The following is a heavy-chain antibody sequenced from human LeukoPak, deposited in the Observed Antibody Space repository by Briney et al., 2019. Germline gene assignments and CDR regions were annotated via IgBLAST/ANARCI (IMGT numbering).Heavy chain of an antibody. CDR2: ISYDGSNK. Sequence: GRSLRLSCAASGFTFGSYGMHWVRQAPGKGLEWVAVISYDGSNKYYADSVKGRFTISRDNSKNTLYLQMNSLRAEDTAVYYCAKGTYLDSSGYYSVFWGQGTRVTVSS. J-gene: IGHJ4*02. D-gene: IGHD3-22*01. CDR3: AKGTYLDSSGYYSVF. V-gene: IGHV3-30*18. CDR1: GFTFGSYG.